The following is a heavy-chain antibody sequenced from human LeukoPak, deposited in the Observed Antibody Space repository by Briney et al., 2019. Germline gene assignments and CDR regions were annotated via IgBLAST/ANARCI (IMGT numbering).Heavy chain of an antibody. CDR2: VLYTGKT. CDR3: ARVFDS. CDR1: GGSVSTSDYY. V-gene: IGHV4-39*07. J-gene: IGHJ4*02. Sequence: SETLSLTCTVSGGSVSTSDYYWGWIRQSPVKGLEWIGDVLYTGKTNYNPSLRGRATISIDTSKNQFSPKLTYVTAADSAVYYCARVFDSRGQGTLVTVSS.